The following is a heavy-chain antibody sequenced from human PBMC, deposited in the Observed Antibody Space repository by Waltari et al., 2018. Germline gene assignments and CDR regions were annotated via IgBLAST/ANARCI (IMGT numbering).Heavy chain of an antibody. D-gene: IGHD3-22*01. Sequence: QVQLQQWGAGLLKPSETLSLTCAVYGGSFSGYYWSWIRQPPGKGLEWIGEINHSGSTNYNPSLKSRVTISVDTSKNQFSLKLSSVTAADTAVYYCATNYYDSSGRDDYWGQGTLVTVSS. CDR2: INHSGST. J-gene: IGHJ4*02. V-gene: IGHV4-34*01. CDR1: GGSFSGYY. CDR3: ATNYYDSSGRDDY.